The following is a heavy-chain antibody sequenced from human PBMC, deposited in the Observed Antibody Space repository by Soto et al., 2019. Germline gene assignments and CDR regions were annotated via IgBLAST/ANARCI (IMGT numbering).Heavy chain of an antibody. V-gene: IGHV3-23*01. Sequence: EVQLLESGGGLVQPGGSLRLSCRASGFSFSSFAMTWVRQAPGKGLEWVSSIGGSGIITYYTDSVKGRFTISRDNSENTLFLHMNSLRADDTAVYYCAKDPNGDYVGAFDSWGQGTLVTVSS. CDR3: AKDPNGDYVGAFDS. CDR2: IGGSGIIT. CDR1: GFSFSSFA. D-gene: IGHD4-17*01. J-gene: IGHJ4*02.